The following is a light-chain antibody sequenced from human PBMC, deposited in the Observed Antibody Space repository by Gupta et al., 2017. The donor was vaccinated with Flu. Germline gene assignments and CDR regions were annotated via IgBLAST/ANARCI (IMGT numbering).Light chain of an antibody. Sequence: QSALTQPRSVSGSPGQSVTISCTGTTSNIGGYNSVSWYQQHPGRAPKLMIYDVNQRPSGVPDRFSGSKSGNTASLTISGLQAEDEAEFYCCSDADGHTFVFGPGTKVTVL. CDR3: CSDADGHTFV. V-gene: IGLV2-11*01. CDR1: TSNIGGYNS. CDR2: DVN. J-gene: IGLJ1*01.